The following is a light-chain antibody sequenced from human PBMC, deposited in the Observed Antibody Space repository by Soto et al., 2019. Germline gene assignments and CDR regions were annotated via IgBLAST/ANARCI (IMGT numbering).Light chain of an antibody. Sequence: QSALAQPASVSGSPGQSITIYCTGTSSDVGGYNYVSWYQQHPGKAPKLLIHEVTTRPSGVSNRFSGSKSGNTASLTISGLQAEDEADYYCNSYRSMSTLVVGTGTKVTVL. CDR3: NSYRSMSTLV. V-gene: IGLV2-14*01. CDR1: SSDVGGYNY. CDR2: EVT. J-gene: IGLJ1*01.